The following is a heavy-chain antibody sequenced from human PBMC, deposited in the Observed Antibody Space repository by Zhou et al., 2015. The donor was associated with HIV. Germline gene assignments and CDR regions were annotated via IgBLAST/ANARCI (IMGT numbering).Heavy chain of an antibody. CDR1: GGTFSSYA. CDR3: ARGGPITMVRGVYYGMDV. Sequence: QVQLVQSGAEVKKPGSSVKVSCKASGGTFSSYAISWVRQAPGQGLEWMGGIIPIFGTANYAQKFQGRVTITADESTSTAYMELSSLRSEDTAVYYCARGGPITMVRGVYYGMDVWGQGTTVTVSS. D-gene: IGHD3-10*01. J-gene: IGHJ6*02. V-gene: IGHV1-69*01. CDR2: IIPIFGTA.